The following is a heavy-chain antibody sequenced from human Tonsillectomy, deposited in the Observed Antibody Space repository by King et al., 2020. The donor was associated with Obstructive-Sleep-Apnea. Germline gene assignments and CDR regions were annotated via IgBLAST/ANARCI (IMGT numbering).Heavy chain of an antibody. D-gene: IGHD2-2*01. V-gene: IGHV3-7*01. CDR2: IKQDGSET. CDR1: GFNFNSYW. Sequence: VQLVESGGGLVQPGGSLRLSCAASGFNFNSYWMSWVRQAPGKGLEWLANIKQDGSETYYVDSVKGRFTISRDNAKSSLYLQMNSLRAEDTAVFYCAKGTRTSCYYYGMDVWGQGTTVTVSS. J-gene: IGHJ6*02. CDR3: AKGTRTSCYYYGMDV.